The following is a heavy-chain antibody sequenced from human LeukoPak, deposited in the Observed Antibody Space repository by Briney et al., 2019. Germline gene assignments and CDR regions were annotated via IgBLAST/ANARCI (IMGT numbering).Heavy chain of an antibody. D-gene: IGHD5-24*01. Sequence: GRSLRLSCAASGFTFSSYGMHWVRQAPGKGLEWVAVISYDGSNKYYADSVKGRFTISRDNSKSTLYLQMNSLRVEDTAIYYCAKGGPQFFDYWGQGTLVTVSS. CDR3: AKGGPQFFDY. V-gene: IGHV3-30*18. J-gene: IGHJ4*02. CDR2: ISYDGSNK. CDR1: GFTFSSYG.